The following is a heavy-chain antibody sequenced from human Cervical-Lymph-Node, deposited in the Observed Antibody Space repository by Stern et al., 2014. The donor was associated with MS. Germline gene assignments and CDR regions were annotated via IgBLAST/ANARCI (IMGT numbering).Heavy chain of an antibody. J-gene: IGHJ6*02. Sequence: DQLVESGAEVKKPGSSVKVSCKASGGTFSSYAIRWVRQAPGQGLEGRGGLVPIFGTANYAQKFQGRVTITADESTSTAYMELSSLRSEDTAVYYCARDEDYGDYGGYYYYYGMDVWGQGTTVTVSS. CDR3: ARDEDYGDYGGYYYYYGMDV. V-gene: IGHV1-69*01. CDR1: GGTFSSYA. CDR2: LVPIFGTA. D-gene: IGHD4-17*01.